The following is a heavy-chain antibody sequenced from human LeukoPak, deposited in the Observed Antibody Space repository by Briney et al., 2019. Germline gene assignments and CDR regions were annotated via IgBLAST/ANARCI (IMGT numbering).Heavy chain of an antibody. CDR3: ARSVNGHSFDY. CDR1: GGFISSHC. J-gene: IGHJ4*02. CDR2: MFNYGGT. D-gene: IGHD2-8*01. V-gene: IGHV4-59*11. Sequence: SETLSLTCTVSGGFISSHCWTWIRQPPGKGLEWIGYMFNYGGTKYNPSLESRVTISGDTSKSQFSLKVKSVTAADTAVYYCARSVNGHSFDYWGQGTLVTVSS.